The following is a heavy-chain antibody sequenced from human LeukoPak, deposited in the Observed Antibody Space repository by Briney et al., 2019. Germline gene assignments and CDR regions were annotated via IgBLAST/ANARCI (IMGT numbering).Heavy chain of an antibody. CDR1: GGTFSGYY. CDR3: ARTGSYYYYYMDV. J-gene: IGHJ6*03. Sequence: SETLSLTCAVYGGTFSGYYWSWIRQPPGKGLEWIGEINHSGSTNYNPSLKSRVTISVDTSKNQFSLKLSSVTAADTAVYYCARTGSYYYYYMDVWGKGTTVTVSS. CDR2: INHSGST. D-gene: IGHD3-10*01. V-gene: IGHV4-34*01.